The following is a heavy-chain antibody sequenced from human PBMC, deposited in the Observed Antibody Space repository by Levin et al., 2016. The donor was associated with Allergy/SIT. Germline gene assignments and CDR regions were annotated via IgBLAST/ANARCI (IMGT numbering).Heavy chain of an antibody. V-gene: IGHV5-10-1*01. CDR3: ASRHSPHYYYYMDV. Sequence: VRQMPGKGLEWMGRIDPSDSYTNYSPSFQGHVTISADKSISTAYLQWSSLKASDTAMYYCASRHSPHYYYYMDVWGKGTTVTVSS. CDR2: IDPSDSYT. J-gene: IGHJ6*03.